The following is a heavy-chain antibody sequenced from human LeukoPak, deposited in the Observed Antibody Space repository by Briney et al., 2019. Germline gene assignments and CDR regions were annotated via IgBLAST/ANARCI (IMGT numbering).Heavy chain of an antibody. D-gene: IGHD2-8*01. CDR1: GFTFSNYG. CDR2: IHQHGNEK. CDR3: ATLNGPLFEY. V-gene: IGHV3-7*01. J-gene: IGHJ4*02. Sequence: GGSLRLSCAASGFTFSNYGMSWVRQAPGKGLEWVASIHQHGNEKYFVDSVRGRFAISRDNAKNSLYLQMSSLRAEDTAVYYCATLNGPLFEYWGQGTLVTVSS.